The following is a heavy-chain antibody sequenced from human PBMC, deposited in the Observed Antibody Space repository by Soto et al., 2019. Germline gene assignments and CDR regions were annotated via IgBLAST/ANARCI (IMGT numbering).Heavy chain of an antibody. CDR2: IYYSGST. V-gene: IGHV4-39*01. J-gene: IGHJ4*02. CDR3: ARHEAWDDYGDKLYDY. Sequence: SETLSLTCTVSGGSISSSSYYWGWIRQPPGKGLEWIGSIYYSGSTYYNPSLKSRVTISVDTSKNQFSLKLSSVTAADTAVYYCARHEAWDDYGDKLYDYWGQGTLVTVSS. CDR1: GGSISSSSYY. D-gene: IGHD4-17*01.